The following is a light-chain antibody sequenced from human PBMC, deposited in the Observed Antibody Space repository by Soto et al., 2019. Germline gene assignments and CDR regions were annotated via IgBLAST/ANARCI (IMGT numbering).Light chain of an antibody. V-gene: IGKV3D-15*01. CDR1: QSVSSN. CDR2: GAS. Sequence: EIVMTQSPATLSVSPGERAILFCRASQSVSSNLAWYQQKPGQAPRLLIYGASTRATGIPDRFSGSGSGTDFTLIISRLEPEDFAVYYCQQYMSSVTFGQGTKVEIK. CDR3: QQYMSSVT. J-gene: IGKJ1*01.